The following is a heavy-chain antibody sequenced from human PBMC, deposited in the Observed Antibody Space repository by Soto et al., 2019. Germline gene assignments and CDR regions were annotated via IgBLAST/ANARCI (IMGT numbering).Heavy chain of an antibody. CDR2: IIPIFGTA. CDR3: ARDSIPPYCGGDCYPEKYAFDI. CDR1: GGTFSSYA. J-gene: IGHJ3*02. Sequence: AASVKVSCKASGGTFSSYAISWVRQAPGQGLEWMGGIIPIFGTANYAQKFQGRVTITADESTSTAYMELSSLRSEGTAVYYCARDSIPPYCGGDCYPEKYAFDIWGQGTMVTVSS. V-gene: IGHV1-69*13. D-gene: IGHD2-21*02.